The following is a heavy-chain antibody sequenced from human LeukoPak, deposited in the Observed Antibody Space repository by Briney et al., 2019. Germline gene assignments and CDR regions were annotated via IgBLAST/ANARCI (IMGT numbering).Heavy chain of an antibody. J-gene: IGHJ4*02. CDR1: GGSFSGYY. Sequence: SETLSLTCAVYGGSFSGYYWSWIRQPPGNGLEWIGEINHSGSTNYNPSLKSRVTISVDMSKNQFSLKLSSVTAADTAVYYCARGPGHYYDILTGYYTKYYFDYWGQGTLVTVSS. CDR2: INHSGST. D-gene: IGHD3-9*01. CDR3: ARGPGHYYDILTGYYTKYYFDY. V-gene: IGHV4-34*01.